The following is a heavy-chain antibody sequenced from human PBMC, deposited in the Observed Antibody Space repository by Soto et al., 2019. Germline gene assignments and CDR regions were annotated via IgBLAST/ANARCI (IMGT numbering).Heavy chain of an antibody. CDR3: AGTLRFLEWYYYYYMDV. V-gene: IGHV3-23*01. Sequence: GGSLRLSCAASGFTFSSYAMSWVRQAPGKGLEWVSAISGSGGSTYYADSVKGRFTISRDNSKNTLYLQMNSLRAEDTAVYYCAGTLRFLEWYYYYYMDVWGKGTTVTVSS. D-gene: IGHD3-3*01. CDR2: ISGSGGST. CDR1: GFTFSSYA. J-gene: IGHJ6*03.